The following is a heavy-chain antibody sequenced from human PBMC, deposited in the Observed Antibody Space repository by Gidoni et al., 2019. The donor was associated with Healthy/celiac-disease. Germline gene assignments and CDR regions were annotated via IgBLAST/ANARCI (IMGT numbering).Heavy chain of an antibody. J-gene: IGHJ5*02. CDR2: INPSGGST. V-gene: IGHV1-46*01. CDR1: GYTFTSYY. D-gene: IGHD1-26*01. Sequence: QVQLVQSGAEVTKPGASVKVSCKASGYTFTSYYMHWVRQAPGQGLEWMGIINPSGGSTSYAQKFQGRVTMTRDTSTSTVYMELSSLRSEDTAVYYCARTGRGELLSGWFDPWGQGTLVTVSS. CDR3: ARTGRGELLSGWFDP.